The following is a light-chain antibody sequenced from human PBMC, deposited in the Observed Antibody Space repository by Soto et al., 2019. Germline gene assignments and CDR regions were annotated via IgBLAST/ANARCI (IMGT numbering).Light chain of an antibody. V-gene: IGKV3-15*01. J-gene: IGKJ2*01. CDR1: QSVSSN. CDR2: GAS. CDR3: HQYDNWPPEYT. Sequence: EIVMTQSPATLSVSPGERATLSCRASQSVSSNVAWYQQKPGQAPRLLIHGASTRATGIPARFSGSGSGTEFTLTISVLQSEDFVLYYCHQYDNWPPEYTFGQGTKLEI.